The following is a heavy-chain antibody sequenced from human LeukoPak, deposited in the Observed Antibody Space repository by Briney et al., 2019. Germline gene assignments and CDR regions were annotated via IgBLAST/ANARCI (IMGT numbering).Heavy chain of an antibody. J-gene: IGHJ4*02. CDR2: IRYDGSNK. V-gene: IGHV3-30*02. D-gene: IGHD3-9*01. Sequence: QTGGSLRLSCAASGFSFRDYDMHWVRQAPGKGLEWVAFIRYDGSNKYYADSVKGRFTISRDNSKNTLYLQMNSLRAEDTAVYYCAKFAPTYYDILTGYYGPDYWGQGTLVTVSS. CDR1: GFSFRDYD. CDR3: AKFAPTYYDILTGYYGPDY.